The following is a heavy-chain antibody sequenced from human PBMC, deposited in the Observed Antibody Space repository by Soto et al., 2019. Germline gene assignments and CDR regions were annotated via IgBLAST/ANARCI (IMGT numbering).Heavy chain of an antibody. D-gene: IGHD2-8*01. V-gene: IGHV1-18*01. J-gene: IGHJ4*02. CDR3: SRYANDGENQRAFDY. CDR2: ISAYNGNT. CDR1: GYTFTSYG. Sequence: GASVNVSCKASGYTFTSYGISWVRQAPGQGLEWMGWISAYNGNTNYAQKLQGRVTITTDTSTSTAYMELRSLRSDDTAVYYCSRYANDGENQRAFDYWGQGTLVTVSS.